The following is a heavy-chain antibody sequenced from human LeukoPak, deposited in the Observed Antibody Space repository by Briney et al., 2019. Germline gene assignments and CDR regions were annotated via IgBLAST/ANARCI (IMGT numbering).Heavy chain of an antibody. Sequence: ASVKVSCKASGGTFSSYAISWVRQAPGQGLEWMGGIIPIFGTANYAQKFQGRVTITADESTSTAYMELRSLRSDDTAVYYCARDIPSLRTHFGYWGQGTLVTVSS. V-gene: IGHV1-69*01. D-gene: IGHD4-17*01. CDR3: ARDIPSLRTHFGY. J-gene: IGHJ4*02. CDR2: IIPIFGTA. CDR1: GGTFSSYA.